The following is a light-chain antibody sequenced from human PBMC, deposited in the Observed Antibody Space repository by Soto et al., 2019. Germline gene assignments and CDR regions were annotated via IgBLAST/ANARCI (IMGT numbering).Light chain of an antibody. V-gene: IGKV1-39*01. CDR1: QSISSW. CDR2: AAS. CDR3: QQSYSTTWT. Sequence: DIQMTQSPSTLSASVGDRVTITCRVSQSISSWLAWYQQKPGKAPKLLIYAASSLQSGVPSRFSGSGSETHFTLTISSLQPEDFATYSCQQSYSTTWTFGQGTKVDI. J-gene: IGKJ1*01.